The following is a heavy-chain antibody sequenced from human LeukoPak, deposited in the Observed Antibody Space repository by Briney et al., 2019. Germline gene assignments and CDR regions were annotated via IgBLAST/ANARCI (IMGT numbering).Heavy chain of an antibody. CDR3: AKERFTMIVVA. CDR2: IKQDGSEK. Sequence: GGSLRLSCAASGFTFSSYWMSWVRQAPGKGLEWVANIKQDGSEKYYVDSVKGRFTISRDNSKNTLYLQMNSLRAEDTAVYYCAKERFTMIVVAWGQGTLVTVSS. J-gene: IGHJ4*02. D-gene: IGHD3-22*01. V-gene: IGHV3-7*03. CDR1: GFTFSSYW.